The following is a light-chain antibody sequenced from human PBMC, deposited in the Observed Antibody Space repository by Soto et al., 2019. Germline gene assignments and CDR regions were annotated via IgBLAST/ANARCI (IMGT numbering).Light chain of an antibody. CDR1: QSVTSRH. J-gene: IGKJ2*01. CDR2: GAT. CDR3: QQYNNSPEYT. Sequence: ENVLTQSPGTLSLSPGERATLSCKASQSVTSRHLAWYQQKPGQAPRLLIYGATSRATGIPDRFSGSGCGTDFTLTISRLEPEDFAVYFCQQYNNSPEYTFGQGTKLEIK. V-gene: IGKV3-20*01.